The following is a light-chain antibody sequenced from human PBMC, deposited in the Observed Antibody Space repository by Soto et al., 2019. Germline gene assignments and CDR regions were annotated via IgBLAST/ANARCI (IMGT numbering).Light chain of an antibody. J-gene: IGLJ2*01. V-gene: IGLV2-8*01. CDR3: SSYAGINSLI. CDR2: EVT. CDR1: SSDVGGYDY. Sequence: QSALTQPPSASGSPGQSVTISCTGTSSDVGGYDYVSWYQHQSGNAPKLLIYEVTKRPSVVPDRFSGSKSGNTASLTVSGLQAEDDDDYYCSSYAGINSLIFGPGTKLTVL.